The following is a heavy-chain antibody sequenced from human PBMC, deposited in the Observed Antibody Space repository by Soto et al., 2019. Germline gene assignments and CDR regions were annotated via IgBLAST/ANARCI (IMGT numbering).Heavy chain of an antibody. D-gene: IGHD3-16*02. J-gene: IGHJ4*02. CDR3: ELSYSREEYYFDY. CDR2: IIPILGIA. Sequence: VASVKVSCKASGGTFSSYTISWVRQAPGQGLEWMGRIIPILGIANYAQKFQGRVTITADKSTSTAYMELSSLRSEDTAVYYCELSYSREEYYFDYWGQGTLVTVSS. CDR1: GGTFSSYT. V-gene: IGHV1-69*02.